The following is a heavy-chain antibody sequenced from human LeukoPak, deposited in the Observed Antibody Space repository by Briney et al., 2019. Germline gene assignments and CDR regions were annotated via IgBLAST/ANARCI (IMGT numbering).Heavy chain of an antibody. CDR1: GDSISSYY. CDR3: ARGPWTEYFQY. CDR2: IYHSGST. V-gene: IGHV4-59*01. D-gene: IGHD3/OR15-3a*01. Sequence: SETLSLTCTVSGDSISSYYWSWIRQSPGKGLEWIAYIYHSGSTNYNPSLESRVTISVETSKNQFSLKLRSVTAADTAVYYCARGPWTEYFQYWGQGTLVTVSS. J-gene: IGHJ1*01.